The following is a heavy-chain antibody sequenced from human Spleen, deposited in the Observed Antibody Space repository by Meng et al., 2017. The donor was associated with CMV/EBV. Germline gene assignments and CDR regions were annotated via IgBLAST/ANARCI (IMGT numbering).Heavy chain of an antibody. V-gene: IGHV3-30*18. Sequence: AASGFIFCCFVMCCVRQDPGKGLEWVAVISYVVNIKYYADSVKGRFTISRDNSKNTLHLQMNSLRGDNTAVYYCAKPKTGSGWYFDDWGQGTLVTVSS. J-gene: IGHJ4*02. D-gene: IGHD6-19*01. CDR1: GFIFCCFV. CDR2: ISYVVNIK. CDR3: AKPKTGSGWYFDD.